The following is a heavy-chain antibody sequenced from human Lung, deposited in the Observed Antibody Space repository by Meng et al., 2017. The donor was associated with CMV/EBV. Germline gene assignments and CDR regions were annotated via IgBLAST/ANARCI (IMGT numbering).Heavy chain of an antibody. D-gene: IGHD4-11*01. CDR1: GYSISSGYY. CDR2: IYHSGST. J-gene: IGHJ5*02. Sequence: LXCTVSGYSISSGYYWGWIRQPPEKGLEWIVRIYHSGSTYYNQSIKSRVTISVDNSKNQFSLKVSSVTAADTAVYHCARSSSTVFWFDPWGQGTLVTVSS. V-gene: IGHV4-38-2*02. CDR3: ARSSSTVFWFDP.